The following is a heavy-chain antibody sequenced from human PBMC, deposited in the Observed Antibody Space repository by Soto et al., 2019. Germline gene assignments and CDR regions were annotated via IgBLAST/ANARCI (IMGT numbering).Heavy chain of an antibody. CDR3: AKDRLIVYAYRDFDY. V-gene: IGHV3-23*01. D-gene: IGHD2-8*01. J-gene: IGHJ4*02. CDR2: ISGSGGNT. CDR1: GFTFSSYA. Sequence: EVQLLESGGGLVQPGGSLRLSCAASGFTFSSYAMSWVRQAPGKGLEWVSAISGSGGNTYYADSVKGRFTISRDNSKNTLYLQMNSLRAEDTAVYYCAKDRLIVYAYRDFDYWGQGTLVTVSS.